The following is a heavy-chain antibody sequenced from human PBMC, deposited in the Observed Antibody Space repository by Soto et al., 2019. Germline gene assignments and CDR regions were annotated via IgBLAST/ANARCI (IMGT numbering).Heavy chain of an antibody. D-gene: IGHD2-2*01. CDR1: GGSISSSSYY. V-gene: IGHV4-39*01. J-gene: IGHJ3*02. Sequence: QLQLQESGPGLVKPSETLSLTCTVSGGSISSSSYYWGWIRQPPGKGLEWIGSIYYSGSTYYNPSLKSRVTISVDTSKNQFSLKLSSVTAADTAVYYCARPAGEYQLLWPWGDAFDIWGQGTMVTVSS. CDR2: IYYSGST. CDR3: ARPAGEYQLLWPWGDAFDI.